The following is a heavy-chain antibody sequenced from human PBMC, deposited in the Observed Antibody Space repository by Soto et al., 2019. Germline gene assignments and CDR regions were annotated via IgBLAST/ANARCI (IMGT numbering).Heavy chain of an antibody. D-gene: IGHD6-19*01. CDR3: ARGRGWYDY. V-gene: IGHV1-3*01. CDR1: GYIFNSYV. CDR2: IDAGNGKT. J-gene: IGHJ4*02. Sequence: QVQLVQSGAEVKKPGASVKVSCKASGYIFNSYVMHWVRQAPGQRPEWMGWIDAGNGKTKYSEKFQGRVTITRDTSASTAYMELTTLRSEDTAVYYCARGRGWYDYWGQGTQVIVSS.